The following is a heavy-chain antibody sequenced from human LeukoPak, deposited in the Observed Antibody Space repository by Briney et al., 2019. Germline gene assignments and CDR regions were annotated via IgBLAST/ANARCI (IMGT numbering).Heavy chain of an antibody. V-gene: IGHV4-34*01. J-gene: IGHJ4*02. D-gene: IGHD3-10*01. CDR3: ARGGRNAMVRGVIPLDY. CDR2: INHSGST. CDR1: GGSFSGYN. Sequence: PSETLSLTCAVYGGSFSGYNWSWIRQPPGKGLEWIGEINHSGSTNYNPSLKSRVTISVDTSKNQFSLKLSSVTAADKAVYYCARGGRNAMVRGVIPLDYWGQGTLVTVSS.